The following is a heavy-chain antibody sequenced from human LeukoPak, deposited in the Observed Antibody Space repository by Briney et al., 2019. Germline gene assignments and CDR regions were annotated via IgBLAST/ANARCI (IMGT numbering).Heavy chain of an antibody. CDR1: GLSVRGNY. Sequence: GGSLRLSCAASGLSVRGNYMSWVRQAPGKGLEWVSVLYSGGNTFYADSVKGRFTISRDNSKNTLYLQMNSLRAEDTAVYYCAREIHGGNTGVFDYWGQGTLVTVSS. D-gene: IGHD4-23*01. J-gene: IGHJ4*02. CDR3: AREIHGGNTGVFDY. CDR2: LYSGGNT. V-gene: IGHV3-66*01.